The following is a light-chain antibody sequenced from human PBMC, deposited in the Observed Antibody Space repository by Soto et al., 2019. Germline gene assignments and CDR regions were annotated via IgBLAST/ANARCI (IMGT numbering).Light chain of an antibody. CDR2: GAS. V-gene: IGKV3-15*01. Sequence: EIVMTQSPATLSVSPGEGATLSCRASQSVRSNLAWYQQKPGQAPRLLIYGASTRAIGIPARFRGSGSGTEFTFTISSLQYEDFAIYYCQQYYDWPPLTFGGGTKVEIK. CDR3: QQYYDWPPLT. CDR1: QSVRSN. J-gene: IGKJ4*01.